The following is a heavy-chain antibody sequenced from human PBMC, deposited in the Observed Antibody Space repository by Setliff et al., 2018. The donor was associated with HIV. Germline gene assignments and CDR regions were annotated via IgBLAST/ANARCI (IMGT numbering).Heavy chain of an antibody. CDR2: IHYSGSI. J-gene: IGHJ4*02. V-gene: IGHV4-39*07. Sequence: SETLSLTCTVSGASFSRGSYYWGWVRQSPGKGLEWIGNIHYSGSIYYNPSLKSRVTISVDTSKNQFSLRLSSVTAADTAVYYCARVPRQLLKGAAAYFDYWGQGILVTVSS. CDR3: ARVPRQLLKGAAAYFDY. CDR1: GASFSRGSYY. D-gene: IGHD5-18*01.